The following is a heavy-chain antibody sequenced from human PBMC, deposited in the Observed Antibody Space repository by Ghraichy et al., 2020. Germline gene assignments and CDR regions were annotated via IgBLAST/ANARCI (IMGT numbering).Heavy chain of an antibody. CDR3: ARDKWQGASGYFDH. V-gene: IGHV3-7*03. Sequence: GGSLRLSCAASGFSSSGFWMSWVRQAPGKGLEWVANINGDGSDKDYVDSVKGRFTISRDTADNSLYLQMNSMRAESSAVYYCARDKWQGASGYFDHWGQGIQVTVSS. CDR1: GFSSSGFW. J-gene: IGHJ4*02. CDR2: INGDGSDK. D-gene: IGHD1-26*01.